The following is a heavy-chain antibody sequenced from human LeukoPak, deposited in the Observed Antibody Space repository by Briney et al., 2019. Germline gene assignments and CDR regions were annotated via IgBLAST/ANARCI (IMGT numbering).Heavy chain of an antibody. J-gene: IGHJ6*04. CDR1: GGPISSYY. CDR2: IYYSRST. Sequence: PAETLCLTCTVSGGPISSYYWSWIRQPPGKGLEWIGYIYYSRSTNYKPSLKSRVTISVDTSKNQFSLKLSSVTAADTAVYYCARHFYVNYYYGMDVWGKGTTDPVSS. CDR3: ARHFYVNYYYGMDV. D-gene: IGHD3-16*01. V-gene: IGHV4-59*08.